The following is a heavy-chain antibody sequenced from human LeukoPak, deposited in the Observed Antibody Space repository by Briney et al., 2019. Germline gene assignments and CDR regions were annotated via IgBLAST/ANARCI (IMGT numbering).Heavy chain of an antibody. Sequence: PSETLSLTCTVSGSSITTDYFWGWLRQTPGKGLEWFGSIFHSGRMYDSPSLRSRVTISVDRSKNQFSLKLRSVIAADTAVYYCARVGWELLGPFDHWDQGTLVTVSS. D-gene: IGHD1-26*01. V-gene: IGHV4-38-2*02. J-gene: IGHJ4*02. CDR1: GSSITTDYF. CDR2: IFHSGRM. CDR3: ARVGWELLGPFDH.